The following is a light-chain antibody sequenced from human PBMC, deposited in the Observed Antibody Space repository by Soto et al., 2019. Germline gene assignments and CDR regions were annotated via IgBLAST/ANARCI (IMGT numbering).Light chain of an antibody. CDR2: EVS. J-gene: IGLJ1*01. CDR1: SSDVGGYNY. Sequence: QSALTQPASVSGSPGQSIAISCTGTSSDVGGYNYVSWYQQLPGKAPKLLISEVSNRPSGVSHRFSGSKSGNTASLTISGRQAEDEADYYCSSYRTVGPFVFGTGTKLTV. CDR3: SSYRTVGPFV. V-gene: IGLV2-14*01.